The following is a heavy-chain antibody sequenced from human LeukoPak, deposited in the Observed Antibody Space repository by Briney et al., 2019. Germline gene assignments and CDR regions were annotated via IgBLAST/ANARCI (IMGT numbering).Heavy chain of an antibody. CDR1: GYTFTGYY. Sequence: GASVKVSCKASGYTFTGYYMHWVRQAPGQGLEWMGWINPNSGGTNYAQKFQGRVTMTRDTSISTAYMELSSLRSEDTAVYYCAREGGNCSGGSCQTGFDYWGQGTLVTVSS. CDR2: INPNSGGT. J-gene: IGHJ4*02. CDR3: AREGGNCSGGSCQTGFDY. V-gene: IGHV1-2*02. D-gene: IGHD2-15*01.